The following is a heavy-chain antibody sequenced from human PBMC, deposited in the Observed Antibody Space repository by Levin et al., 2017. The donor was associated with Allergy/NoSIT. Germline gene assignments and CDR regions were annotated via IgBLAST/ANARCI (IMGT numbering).Heavy chain of an antibody. CDR2: ISYDGSNK. J-gene: IGHJ4*02. D-gene: IGHD2-2*01. V-gene: IGHV3-30-3*01. CDR1: GFTFSSYA. CDR3: ARDKFLTFEVPAAILRY. Sequence: GGSLRLSCAASGFTFSSYAMHWVRQAPGKGLEWVAVISYDGSNKYYADSVKGRFTISRDNSKNTLYLQMNSLRAEDTAVYYCARDKFLTFEVPAAILRYWGQGTLVTVSS.